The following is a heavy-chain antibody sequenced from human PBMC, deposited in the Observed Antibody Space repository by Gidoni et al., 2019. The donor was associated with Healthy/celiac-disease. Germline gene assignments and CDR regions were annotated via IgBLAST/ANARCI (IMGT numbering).Heavy chain of an antibody. CDR3: ARAGGSSTLRDWFDP. Sequence: QVQLQESGPGLVKPSGTLSLTCAASAGSISSSNWWRWVRQPPGKGLEWIGEIYHSGSTNYNPSLKSRVTISVDKSKNQFSLKLSSVTAADTAVYYCARAGGSSTLRDWFDPWGQGTLVTVSS. J-gene: IGHJ5*02. CDR1: AGSISSSNW. V-gene: IGHV4-4*02. CDR2: IYHSGST. D-gene: IGHD1-26*01.